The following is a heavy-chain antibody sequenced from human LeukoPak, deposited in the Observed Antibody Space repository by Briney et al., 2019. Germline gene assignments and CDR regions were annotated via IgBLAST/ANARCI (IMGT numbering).Heavy chain of an antibody. J-gene: IGHJ4*02. D-gene: IGHD1-7*01. V-gene: IGHV3-23*01. CDR2: ISGSGTGT. CDR3: AKEGGTGTRFDY. CDR1: GFTFSSSA. Sequence: PGGSLRLSXAASGFTFSSSAMSWVRQAPGKGLYRVSAISGSGTGTYYADSVKGRFTISRDNSKNTLYLQMNSLRAEDTAVYYCAKEGGTGTRFDYWGQGTLVTVSS.